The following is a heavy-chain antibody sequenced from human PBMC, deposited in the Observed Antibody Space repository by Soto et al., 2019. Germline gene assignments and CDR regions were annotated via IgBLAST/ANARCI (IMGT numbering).Heavy chain of an antibody. CDR2: ISAYNGNT. CDR3: ARVGGALGDLDY. V-gene: IGHV1-18*01. J-gene: IGHJ4*02. Sequence: QVQLVQSGPELKKPGTSVTVSCKASGYTFATYAVSWVRQAPGQGLEWMGWISAYNGNTINAQKFQGRVTLTTDTSTSTAYMALPSLTSDDTAVYYCARVGGALGDLDYWGQGTLVTVSS. D-gene: IGHD3-16*01. CDR1: GYTFATYA.